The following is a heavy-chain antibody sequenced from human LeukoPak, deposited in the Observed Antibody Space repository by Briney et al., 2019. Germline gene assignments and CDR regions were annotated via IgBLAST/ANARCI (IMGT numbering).Heavy chain of an antibody. J-gene: IGHJ4*02. D-gene: IGHD6-13*01. CDR2: ISGSGGST. CDR1: GFTFSSYA. Sequence: PGGSLRLSCAASGFTFSSYAMSWVGQPPGRGREGVEAISGSGGSTYYADSVKGRFTISRDNSKNTLYLQMNSLRAEDTAVYYCAKTAYNLAAADYFDYWGQGTLATVSS. CDR3: AKTAYNLAAADYFDY. V-gene: IGHV3-23*01.